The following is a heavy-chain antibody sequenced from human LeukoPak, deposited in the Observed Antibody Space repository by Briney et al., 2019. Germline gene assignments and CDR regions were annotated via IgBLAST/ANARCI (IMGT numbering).Heavy chain of an antibody. CDR1: GFTFSNYG. V-gene: IGHV3-30*18. CDR2: ISDDGSNK. J-gene: IGHJ4*02. Sequence: GRSLRLSCAASGFTFSNYGMHWVRQAPGKGLEWVAVISDDGSNKHYADSVKGRFTISRDNSKNTLYLQMNSLRAEDTAVYYCAKETYIRAFDYWGQGTLVTVSS. D-gene: IGHD2-2*02. CDR3: AKETYIRAFDY.